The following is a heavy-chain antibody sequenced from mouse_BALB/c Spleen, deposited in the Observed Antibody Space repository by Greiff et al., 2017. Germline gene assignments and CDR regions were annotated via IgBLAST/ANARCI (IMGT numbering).Heavy chain of an antibody. V-gene: IGHV5-6-5*01. D-gene: IGHD2-4*01. CDR3: ARGPIYCDDDGFAY. CDR2: ISSGVST. CDR1: GFTFSSYA. J-gene: IGHJ3*01. Sequence: EVQVLQSGGGLVKPGASLKLSCEASGFTFSSYAMSWVRQTPEKRLEWVVSISSGVSTYYSDSVKSRFTISRDNARNNLSLQMSCLRSEDTAMYYCARGPIYCDDDGFAYWGQGTLVTVSA.